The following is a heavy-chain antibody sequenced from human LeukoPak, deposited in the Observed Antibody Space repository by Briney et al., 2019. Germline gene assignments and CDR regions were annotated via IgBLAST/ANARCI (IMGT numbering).Heavy chain of an antibody. Sequence: PSETLSLTCTVSGGFISSYYWSWIRQPPGNGLEWVGNIYYSGTTNYNPSLVSRVTISVDTSKNQFSLKLRSVTAADTAVYYCARTRGYSGYEVSTYGMDVWGQGTTVTVSS. D-gene: IGHD5-12*01. CDR2: IYYSGTT. J-gene: IGHJ6*02. CDR1: GGFISSYY. CDR3: ARTRGYSGYEVSTYGMDV. V-gene: IGHV4-59*01.